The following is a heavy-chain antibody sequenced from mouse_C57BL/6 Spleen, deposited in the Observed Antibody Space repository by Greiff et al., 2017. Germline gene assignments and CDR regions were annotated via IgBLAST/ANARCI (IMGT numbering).Heavy chain of an antibody. V-gene: IGHV1-82*01. D-gene: IGHD3-1*01. J-gene: IGHJ4*01. CDR3: ARRGFLMDY. Sequence: VKLQESGPELVKPGASVKISCKASGYAFSSSWMNWVKQRPGKGLEWIGRIYPGDGDTNYNGKFKGKATLTADKSSSTAYMQLSSLTSEDSAVYFCARRGFLMDYWGQGTSVTVSS. CDR1: GYAFSSSW. CDR2: IYPGDGDT.